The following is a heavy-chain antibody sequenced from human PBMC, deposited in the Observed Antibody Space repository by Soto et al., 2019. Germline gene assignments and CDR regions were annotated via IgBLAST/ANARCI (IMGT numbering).Heavy chain of an antibody. CDR2: ITPTLKIA. CDR3: ARGYYSGSNPSSFDY. Sequence: QLQLVQSGAEGREPGSSVKVSCKASGGTCSSYTVIWVRQAPGQGLEWMGGITPTLKIAKYAEKFQGRVTITADESTSTVNMHLSSLRSDDTAVYFCARGYYSGSNPSSFDYWGQGTLVAVSS. CDR1: GGTCSSYT. D-gene: IGHD1-26*01. V-gene: IGHV1-69*01. J-gene: IGHJ4*02.